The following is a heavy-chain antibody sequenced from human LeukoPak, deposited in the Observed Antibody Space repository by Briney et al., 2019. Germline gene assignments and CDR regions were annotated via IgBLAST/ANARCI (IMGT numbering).Heavy chain of an antibody. CDR2: IQGKNEGGTT. CDR1: GFVFSNAW. V-gene: IGHV3-15*01. J-gene: IGHJ4*02. CDR3: AIRSGSYDY. D-gene: IGHD1-26*01. Sequence: GGSLRLSCTASGFVFSNAWMSWVRQAPGKGLEWVGRIQGKNEGGTTDYAAPVKGRFSISRDNSKNTLYLQMNSLRAEDTAVYYCAIRSGSYDYWGQGTLVTVSS.